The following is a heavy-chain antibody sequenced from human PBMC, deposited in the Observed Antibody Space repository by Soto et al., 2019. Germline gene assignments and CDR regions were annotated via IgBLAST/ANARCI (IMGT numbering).Heavy chain of an antibody. CDR3: AMLGGWSGGSSGMDV. D-gene: IGHD6-19*01. V-gene: IGHV3-72*01. CDR2: IRRKANSYTT. Sequence: EVPLVESGGGLVQPGGSLRLSCAASGLIFSDYHMDWVRQAPGKGLEWVGRIRRKANSYTTEYAASVKGRFTISRDDSKDSLYLQMNSLKSEDTAVYYCAMLGGWSGGSSGMDVWGKGTTVTVSS. J-gene: IGHJ6*04. CDR1: GLIFSDYH.